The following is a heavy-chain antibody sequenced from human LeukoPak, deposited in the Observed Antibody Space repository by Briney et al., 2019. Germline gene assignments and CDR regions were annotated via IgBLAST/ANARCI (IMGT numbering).Heavy chain of an antibody. V-gene: IGHV3-74*01. J-gene: IGHJ4*02. CDR2: IGGDGSMT. D-gene: IGHD6-25*01. Sequence: GGSLRLSCAASEFTFSAYWMHRVRQAPGKGLVWVSRIGGDGSMTNYADSVKGRFTISRDNAKNTLYLQMNSLRLEDTAVYYCARENLAAAADYWGQGTVVTVSS. CDR3: ARENLAAAADY. CDR1: EFTFSAYW.